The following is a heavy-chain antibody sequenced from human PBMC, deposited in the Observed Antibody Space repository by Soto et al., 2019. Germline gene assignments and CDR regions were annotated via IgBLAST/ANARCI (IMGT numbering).Heavy chain of an antibody. D-gene: IGHD4-17*01. CDR3: ARLMFTVTKNSMDV. J-gene: IGHJ6*02. CDR2: INHSGST. CDR1: GGSFSGYY. V-gene: IGHV4-34*01. Sequence: SETLSLTCAVYGGSFSGYYWSWIRQPPGKGLEWIGEINHSGSTNYNPSLKSRVTISVDTSKNQFSLKLSSVTAADTAVYYCARLMFTVTKNSMDVWGQGTTVTVSS.